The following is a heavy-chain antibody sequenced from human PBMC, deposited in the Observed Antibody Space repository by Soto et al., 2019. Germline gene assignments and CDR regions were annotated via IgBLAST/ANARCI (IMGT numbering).Heavy chain of an antibody. J-gene: IGHJ4*02. CDR2: IYRSGTT. CDR3: AITLSGSYYSVFNY. Sequence: PSEPLSLTCVVSNFSIGSGYYSGWIRPSPGKGLEWIASIYRSGTTSYNPSLKSRVTISVDPSKNQFSLMLTAVTAADTAVYYCAITLSGSYYSVFNYWGRGSLVTVSS. CDR1: NFSIGSGYY. V-gene: IGHV4-38-2*01. D-gene: IGHD1-26*01.